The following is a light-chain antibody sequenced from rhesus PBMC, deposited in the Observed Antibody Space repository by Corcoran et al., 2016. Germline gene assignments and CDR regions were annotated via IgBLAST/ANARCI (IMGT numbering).Light chain of an antibody. CDR2: KAS. CDR3: LQYSSSPYS. CDR1: QSISSW. V-gene: IGKV1-22*01. Sequence: DIQMTQSPSSLSASVGDKVTITCRASQSISSWLDWYQQEPGKAPKLLIDKASSLQSGVPSRFSGSGSGTDFTLTIRSLQPEDFTTYYCLQYSSSPYSFGQGTKVEIK. J-gene: IGKJ2*01.